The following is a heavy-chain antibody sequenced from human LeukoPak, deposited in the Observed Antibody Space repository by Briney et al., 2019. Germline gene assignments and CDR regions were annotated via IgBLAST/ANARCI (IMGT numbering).Heavy chain of an antibody. D-gene: IGHD1-1*01. CDR2: ISDSGGNT. V-gene: IGHV3-23*01. Sequence: PGGSLRLSCAPSGFTISSYAVSWVRQAPGKGLEWVSGISDSGGNTYYADSVKGRFTISRDNAKNSLYLQMNSLRAEDTAVYYCAKNDCMGPYYYYYYYMDVWGKGTTVTVSS. CDR1: GFTISSYA. J-gene: IGHJ6*03. CDR3: AKNDCMGPYYYYYYYMDV.